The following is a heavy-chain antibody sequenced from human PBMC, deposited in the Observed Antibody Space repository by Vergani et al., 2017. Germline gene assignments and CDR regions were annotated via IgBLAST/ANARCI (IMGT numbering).Heavy chain of an antibody. CDR2: IHRSRST. CDR1: GGSISSDNW. D-gene: IGHD3-16*01. J-gene: IGHJ4*02. Sequence: QVQLQQWGPGLVTPAGTLTLTCAVYGGSISSDNWWNWVRQAPGKGPQWIGGIHRSRSTNYNPSLRRRVTITLDKSKNQFSLKLTSVTAADTAVYFCGSNPRLGGDVVYSWGQGTLVTVSS. CDR3: GSNPRLGGDVVYS. V-gene: IGHV4-4*01.